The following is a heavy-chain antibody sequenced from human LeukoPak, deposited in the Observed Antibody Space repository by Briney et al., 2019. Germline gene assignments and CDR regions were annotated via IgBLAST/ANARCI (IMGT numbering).Heavy chain of an antibody. V-gene: IGHV4-59*01. Sequence: SETLSLTCTVSGGSISSYYWSWIRQPPGKGLEWIGYFYDSGRNNYNPSLKSRVTISVDTSKNQFSLKLSSVTAADTAVYYCAKYYYGSGSYPGDWFDPWGQGTLVTVS. D-gene: IGHD3-10*01. CDR3: AKYYYGSGSYPGDWFDP. CDR1: GGSISSYY. J-gene: IGHJ5*02. CDR2: FYDSGRN.